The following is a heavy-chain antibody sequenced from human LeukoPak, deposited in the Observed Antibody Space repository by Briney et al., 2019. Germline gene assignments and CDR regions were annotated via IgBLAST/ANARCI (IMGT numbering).Heavy chain of an antibody. CDR1: GGSVNTYY. V-gene: IGHV4-59*08. CDR3: ARHRRAAMGTAYYLDY. J-gene: IGHJ4*01. CDR2: IYYSGST. D-gene: IGHD1-1*01. Sequence: PAETQSLTCTVSGGSVNTYYWSWIWQPPGRGLEWIGYIYYSGSTNHNPTLKSRVNISIDTSKNQFSLKLNSVSAADTAVYYCARHRRAAMGTAYYLDYWGQGMLVSVSS.